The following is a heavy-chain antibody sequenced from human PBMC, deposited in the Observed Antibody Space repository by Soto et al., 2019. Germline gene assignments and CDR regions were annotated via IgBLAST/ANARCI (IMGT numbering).Heavy chain of an antibody. J-gene: IGHJ3*02. D-gene: IGHD2-15*01. Sequence: ASVKVSCKASGGTFSSYTISWVRQAPGQGLEWMGRIIPILGIANYAQKFQGRVTITADKSTSTAYMELSSLRSEDTAVYYCARANCSGGSCDDDAFDIWGQGTMVTVSS. CDR3: ARANCSGGSCDDDAFDI. CDR2: IIPILGIA. V-gene: IGHV1-69*02. CDR1: GGTFSSYT.